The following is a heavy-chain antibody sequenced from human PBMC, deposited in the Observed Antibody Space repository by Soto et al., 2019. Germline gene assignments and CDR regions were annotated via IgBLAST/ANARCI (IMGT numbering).Heavy chain of an antibody. CDR2: IYAGDSHT. J-gene: IGHJ6*02. CDR1: AYSSTSYW. V-gene: IGHV5-51*01. CDR3: ARHVGAAAGPLYGMDV. Sequence: PGDYLTISCKASAYSSTSYWIGWVRQMPGKVLEWVGVIYAGDSHTRYSPPFQGEVTISADKCISTAYLQWSSLKASDTAMYYCARHVGAAAGPLYGMDVWGQGTAVTGSS. D-gene: IGHD6-13*01.